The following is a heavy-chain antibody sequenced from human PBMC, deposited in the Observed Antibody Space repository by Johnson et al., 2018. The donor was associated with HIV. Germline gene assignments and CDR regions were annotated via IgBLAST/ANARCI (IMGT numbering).Heavy chain of an antibody. D-gene: IGHD3-10*01. CDR3: AKSSSATYYGDAFDM. CDR1: GFSFSAYA. V-gene: IGHV3-30*18. Sequence: QMQLVESGGGVVQPGRSLRLSCAAAGFSFSAYAMHWVRQAPGKGLEWVAVIWYDGKDKYYADFVKGRFTISRDNSKKTPSLQMNSLRPEDTAVYYCAKSSSATYYGDAFDMWGQGTMVTVSS. J-gene: IGHJ3*02. CDR2: IWYDGKDK.